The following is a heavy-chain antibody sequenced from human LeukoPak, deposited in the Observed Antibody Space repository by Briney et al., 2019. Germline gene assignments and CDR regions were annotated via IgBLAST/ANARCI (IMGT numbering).Heavy chain of an antibody. CDR2: INHSGST. J-gene: IGHJ4*02. V-gene: IGHV4-34*01. CDR3: ARDRYGGIIDY. CDR1: GGSFSGYY. D-gene: IGHD1-1*01. Sequence: PSETLSLTCAVYGGSFSGYYWSWIRQPPGKGLEWIGEINHSGSTNYNPSLKSRVTMSVDTSKNQFSLKLSSVTAADTAVYYCARDRYGGIIDYWGQGTLVTVSS.